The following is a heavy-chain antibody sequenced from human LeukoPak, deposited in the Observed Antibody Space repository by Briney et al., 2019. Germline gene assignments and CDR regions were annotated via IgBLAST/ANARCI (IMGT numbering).Heavy chain of an antibody. D-gene: IGHD2-21*02. CDR1: GFTFGDYT. V-gene: IGHV3-49*03. Sequence: PGGSLRLSCTASGFTFGDYTMSWFRQAPGKGLEWVGFIRSEAHGGTTEYAASVKGSFTISRDDSKSIAHLQMNSLKTEDTAVYYCTRVVTASGYFYYGLDVWGQGTTVTVSS. CDR3: TRVVTASGYFYYGLDV. J-gene: IGHJ6*02. CDR2: IRSEAHGGTT.